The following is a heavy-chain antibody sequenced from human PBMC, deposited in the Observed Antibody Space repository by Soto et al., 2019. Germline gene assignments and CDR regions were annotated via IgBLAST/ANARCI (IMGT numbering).Heavy chain of an antibody. Sequence: QVQLQESGPGLVKPSQTLSLTCTVSGGSISSGGYYWSWIRQHPGKGLEWIGYIYYSGSTYYNPSLKSRVTISVDPSKNQFSLKLSSVTAADTAVYYCARDRIVKGYQGSYFDYWGQGTLVTVSS. V-gene: IGHV4-31*03. CDR1: GGSISSGGYY. CDR3: ARDRIVKGYQGSYFDY. CDR2: IYYSGST. J-gene: IGHJ4*02. D-gene: IGHD1-26*01.